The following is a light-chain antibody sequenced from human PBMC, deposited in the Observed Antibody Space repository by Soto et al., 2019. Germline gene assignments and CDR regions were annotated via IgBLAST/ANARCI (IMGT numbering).Light chain of an antibody. CDR2: GAS. V-gene: IGKV3-20*01. CDR1: QSVTDNY. CDR3: QQHTYSPLT. Sequence: ENXLTQSPGTLSLSPGEGATLSCRASQSVTDNYLAWYQQKPGQAPRLLICGASRRATGIPDRFSGSGSGTDFTLPITKLEPADFAVYYCQQHTYSPLTFGLGTRLE. J-gene: IGKJ5*01.